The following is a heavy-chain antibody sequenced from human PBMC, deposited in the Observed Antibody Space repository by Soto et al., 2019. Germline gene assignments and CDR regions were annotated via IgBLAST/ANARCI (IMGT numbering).Heavy chain of an antibody. CDR2: ISYDGSNK. D-gene: IGHD6-13*01. J-gene: IGHJ6*02. V-gene: IGHV3-30*18. CDR1: GFTFSSYG. CDR3: AKDRSSSWYVDSHRYYYDGMDV. Sequence: QVQLVESGGGVVQPGRSLRLSCAASGFTFSSYGMHWVRQAPGKGLEWVAVISYDGSNKYYADSVKGRFTISRDNSKNTLYLQMNSLRAEDTAVYYCAKDRSSSWYVDSHRYYYDGMDVWGQGTTVTVS.